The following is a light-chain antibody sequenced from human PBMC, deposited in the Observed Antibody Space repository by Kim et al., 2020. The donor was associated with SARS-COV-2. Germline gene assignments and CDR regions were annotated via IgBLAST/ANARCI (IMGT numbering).Light chain of an antibody. J-gene: IGLJ3*02. CDR1: HSNIGADFD. Sequence: QGVPISCTGSHSNIGADFDVHWYQQLPGTAPKVIIFGNNRRPSGVPDRFSGSKSGTSASLDITGLQAEDEADYYCQSYDSSLSGWVFGGRTQLTVL. CDR2: GNN. V-gene: IGLV1-40*01. CDR3: QSYDSSLSGWV.